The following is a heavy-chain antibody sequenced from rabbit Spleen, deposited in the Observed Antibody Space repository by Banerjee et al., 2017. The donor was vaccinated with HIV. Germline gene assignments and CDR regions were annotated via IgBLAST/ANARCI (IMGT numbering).Heavy chain of an antibody. CDR1: GFSFSSRYW. V-gene: IGHV1S40*01. Sequence: QSLEESGGDLVKPGASLTLTCTASGFSFSSRYWICWVRQAPGKGLEWIACIWTVTGATWYASWAKGRFTISKTSSTTVTLEMTSLTAADTATYFCAKTQNAANVYGYGMNLWGQGTLVTVS. J-gene: IGHJ6*01. CDR2: IWTVTGAT. CDR3: AKTQNAANVYGYGMNL. D-gene: IGHD6-1*01.